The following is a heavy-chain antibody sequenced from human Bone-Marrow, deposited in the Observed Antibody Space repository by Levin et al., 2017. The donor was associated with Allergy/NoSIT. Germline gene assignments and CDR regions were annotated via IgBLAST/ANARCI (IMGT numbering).Heavy chain of an antibody. D-gene: IGHD2-2*01. CDR2: ISGSGGIT. CDR1: GFSFSSYA. CDR3: AKDIVAVPLAIGGYFDH. Sequence: GGSLRLSCVASGFSFSSYAMTWVRQAPGKGLEWVSSISGSGGITYYADSVEGRFTISRDISKNTVYLQIDSLTAEDTALYYCAKDIVAVPLAIGGYFDHWGQGALVTVSS. V-gene: IGHV3-23*01. J-gene: IGHJ4*02.